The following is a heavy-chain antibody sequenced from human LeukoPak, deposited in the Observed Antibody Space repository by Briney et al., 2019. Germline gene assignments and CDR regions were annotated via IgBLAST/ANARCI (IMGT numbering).Heavy chain of an antibody. J-gene: IGHJ4*01. CDR2: INPSGGRT. V-gene: IGHV1-46*01. CDR3: ARDVGITVVRGTFDY. Sequence: ASVEVSCKASGFTFTSYYMHWGRQAPGQGLEWIGIINPSGGRTRYAQRLQGRVTMTRDTSTSTVYMELSSLRSEDTAVYYCARDVGITVVRGTFDYWGQGTLVTVSS. CDR1: GFTFTSYY. D-gene: IGHD3-10*01.